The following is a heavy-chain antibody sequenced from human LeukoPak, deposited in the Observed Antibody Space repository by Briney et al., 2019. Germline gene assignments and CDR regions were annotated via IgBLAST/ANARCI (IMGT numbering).Heavy chain of an antibody. CDR2: IYTSGNT. J-gene: IGHJ3*02. CDR1: GGYINSGSYY. Sequence: PSETLSLTCTVSGGYINSGSYYWSWIRQPAGKGLEWIGRIYTSGNTNYNPSLKSRVTISADTSKNQLSLKVSSVTAADTAVYYCARELSSGDTSDAFDIWGQGTMVTVSS. V-gene: IGHV4-61*02. D-gene: IGHD6-19*01. CDR3: ARELSSGDTSDAFDI.